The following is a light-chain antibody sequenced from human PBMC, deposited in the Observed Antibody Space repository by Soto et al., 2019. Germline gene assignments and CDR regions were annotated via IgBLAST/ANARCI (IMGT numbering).Light chain of an antibody. Sequence: EIVLPQSPATLSLSPGARATLSCRASQSVSNYLAWYQQKPGQAPRLLIYGASSRATGISARFSGSGSGTEFTLTISSLQSEDFAVYFCQQYNNWPITFGQGTRLEIK. CDR3: QQYNNWPIT. CDR1: QSVSNY. J-gene: IGKJ5*01. V-gene: IGKV3-15*01. CDR2: GAS.